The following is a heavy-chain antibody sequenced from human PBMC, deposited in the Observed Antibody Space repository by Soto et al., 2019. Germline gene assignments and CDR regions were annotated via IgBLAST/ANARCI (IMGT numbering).Heavy chain of an antibody. Sequence: PSGTLSLTCAVSGGSISSGGYSWSWIRQPPGKGLEWIGYIYHSGSTYYNPSLKSRVTISVDRSKNQFSLKLSSVTAADTAVYFCARVGWELLGGAFELLGQATMF. CDR3: ARVGWELLGGAFEL. CDR2: IYHSGST. CDR1: GGSISSGGYS. D-gene: IGHD1-26*01. J-gene: IGHJ3*01. V-gene: IGHV4-30-2*01.